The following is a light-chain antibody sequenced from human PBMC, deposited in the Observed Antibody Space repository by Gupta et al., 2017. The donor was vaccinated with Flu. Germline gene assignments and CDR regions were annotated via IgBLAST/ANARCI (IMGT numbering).Light chain of an antibody. CDR2: QVS. V-gene: IGLV2-23*02. CDR3: CSYTVGSGSRLV. Sequence: QPVVTQPASVSGSPGQSITISCTGTNNDIGIYNLVSWYQPHPGKAPNLIIYQVSQRPSGVSSRVSGSKSGTTASLTISELQADDEAHCHCCSYTVGSGSRLVCGGGTKLTVL. J-gene: IGLJ3*02. CDR1: NNDIGIYNL.